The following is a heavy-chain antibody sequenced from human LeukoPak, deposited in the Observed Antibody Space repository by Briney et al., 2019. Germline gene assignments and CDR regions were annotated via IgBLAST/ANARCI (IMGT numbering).Heavy chain of an antibody. Sequence: PSETLPLTCAVYGGSFSGYYWSWIRQPPGKGLEWIGEINHSGSTNYNPSLKSRVTISVDTSKNQFSLKLISVTAADTAVYYCARHVSRYVRPHPWGQGTLVTVSS. D-gene: IGHD3-16*01. J-gene: IGHJ5*02. CDR3: ARHVSRYVRPHP. CDR2: INHSGST. V-gene: IGHV4-34*01. CDR1: GGSFSGYY.